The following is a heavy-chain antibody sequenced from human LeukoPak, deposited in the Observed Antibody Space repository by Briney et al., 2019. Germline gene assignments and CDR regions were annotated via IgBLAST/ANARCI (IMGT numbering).Heavy chain of an antibody. Sequence: SETLSLTCAVYGGSFSGYYWSWIRQPPGKGLEWIGEINHSGSTNYNPSLKSRVTISVDTSKNQFSLRLSSVTAADTAVYYCARDLRRYGGNSKNDYWGQGTLVTVSS. V-gene: IGHV4-34*01. CDR1: GGSFSGYY. J-gene: IGHJ4*02. CDR2: INHSGST. D-gene: IGHD4-23*01. CDR3: ARDLRRYGGNSKNDY.